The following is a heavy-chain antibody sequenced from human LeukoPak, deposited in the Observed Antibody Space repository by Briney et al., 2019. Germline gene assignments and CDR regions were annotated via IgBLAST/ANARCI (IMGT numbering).Heavy chain of an antibody. D-gene: IGHD1-14*01. CDR2: ISWNCGSI. Sequence: GGSLRLSCAASGFTFDDYAMHWGRQAPGEGLGWVSGISWNCGSIGYADSVKGRFTISRDNAKNCMYLQMNSLRAEDTALYYCAEDIVGNFDYWGQGTLVTVSS. V-gene: IGHV3-9*01. J-gene: IGHJ4*02. CDR3: AEDIVGNFDY. CDR1: GFTFDDYA.